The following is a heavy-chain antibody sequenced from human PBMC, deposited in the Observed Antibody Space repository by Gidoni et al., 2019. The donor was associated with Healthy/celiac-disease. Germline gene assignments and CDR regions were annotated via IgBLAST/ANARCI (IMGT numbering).Heavy chain of an antibody. J-gene: IGHJ4*02. CDR1: GFTVRSNY. Sequence: EVQLVESGGGLIQPGGSLRLSCAASGFTVRSNYMRWVRQAPGKGLEWVSVIYSGSSTYYADSVKGRFTISRDNSKNTLYLQMNSLRAEDTAVYYCARGSGGTDLDYWGQGTLVTVSS. CDR3: ARGSGGTDLDY. V-gene: IGHV3-53*01. D-gene: IGHD2-15*01. CDR2: IYSGSST.